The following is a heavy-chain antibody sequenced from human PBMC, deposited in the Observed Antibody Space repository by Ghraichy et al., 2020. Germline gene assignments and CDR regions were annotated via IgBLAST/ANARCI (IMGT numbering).Heavy chain of an antibody. V-gene: IGHV4-4*02. CDR3: ARVDIAVADGLGY. CDR1: GGSISSSNW. Sequence: SETLSLTCAVSGGSISSSNWWSWVRQPPGKGLEWIGEIYHSGSTNYNPSLKSRVTISVDKSKNQFSLKLSSVTAADTAVYYCARVDIAVADGLGYWGQGTLVTVSS. J-gene: IGHJ4*02. D-gene: IGHD6-19*01. CDR2: IYHSGST.